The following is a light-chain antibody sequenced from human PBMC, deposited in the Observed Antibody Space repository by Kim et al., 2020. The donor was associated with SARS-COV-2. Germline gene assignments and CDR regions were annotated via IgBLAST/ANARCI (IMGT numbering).Light chain of an antibody. V-gene: IGLV2-14*01. CDR3: SSYTSSSTLG. Sequence: QSALTQPASVSRSPGQSITISCAGTSSDVGGYNYVSWYQQHPGKAPKLMIYDVSKRPSGVSNRFSGSKSGNTASLTISGLQAEDEADYYCSSYTSSSTLGFGGGTQLTVL. CDR1: SSDVGGYNY. CDR2: DVS. J-gene: IGLJ2*01.